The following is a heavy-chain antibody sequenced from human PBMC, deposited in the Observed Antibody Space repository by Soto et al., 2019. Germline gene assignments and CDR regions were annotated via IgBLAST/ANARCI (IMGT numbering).Heavy chain of an antibody. J-gene: IGHJ4*02. V-gene: IGHV3-23*01. CDR2: ISVGGGST. D-gene: IGHD6-19*01. CDR3: AKVKREGPRGISAVAGAFDY. Sequence: EVQVLESGGGLVQPGGSLRLSCAASGFTFSNYAMTWVRQAPGKGLEWVPGISVGGGSTYYADSVKGRFTISRDNSKNTLYLQMNSLRAEDTAVYYCAKVKREGPRGISAVAGAFDYWGQGTLVTVSS. CDR1: GFTFSNYA.